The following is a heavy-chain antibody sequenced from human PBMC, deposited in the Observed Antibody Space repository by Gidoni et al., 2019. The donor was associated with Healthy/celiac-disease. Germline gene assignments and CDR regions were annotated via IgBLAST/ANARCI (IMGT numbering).Heavy chain of an antibody. V-gene: IGHV3-9*01. Sequence: EVQLVESGGGLVQPGRFLRIPCAASGFIFVDYALHWVRQAPGKGLEWVSGISWNRDTIGYAYSVKGRFTISRDNAKNSLYLQMNSLRPEDTALYYCTKDIGYCSSTSCLGFDYWGQGTLVTVSS. CDR1: GFIFVDYA. J-gene: IGHJ4*02. CDR2: ISWNRDTI. CDR3: TKDIGYCSSTSCLGFDY. D-gene: IGHD2-2*01.